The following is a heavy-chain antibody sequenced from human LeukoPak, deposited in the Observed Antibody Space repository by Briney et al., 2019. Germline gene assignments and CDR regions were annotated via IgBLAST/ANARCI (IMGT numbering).Heavy chain of an antibody. CDR1: GGTFSSYA. CDR2: IIPIFGTA. CDR3: ARGGLDDYYYYYMDV. V-gene: IGHV1-69*13. Sequence: ASVKVSCKASGGTFSSYAISWVRQAPGQGLEWMGGIIPIFGTANYAQKFQGRVTITADESTSTAYMELSSLRSEDTAVYYCARGGLDDYYYYYMDVWGKGTTVTVSS. J-gene: IGHJ6*03. D-gene: IGHD1-26*01.